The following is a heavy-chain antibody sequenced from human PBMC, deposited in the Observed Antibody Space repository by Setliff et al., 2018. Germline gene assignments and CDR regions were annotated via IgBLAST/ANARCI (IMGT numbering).Heavy chain of an antibody. CDR3: AKDLYTTSSRYDS. D-gene: IGHD6-6*01. J-gene: IGHJ4*02. CDR2: ISGSGGST. V-gene: IGHV3-23*01. Sequence: PGGSLRLSCAASGFTFSSYAMSWVRQAPGKGLEWVSAISGSGGSTYYADSVKGRFTISRDNSKDTLSLQMNSLRAEDTAVYYCAKDLYTTSSRYDSWGQGTLVTVSS. CDR1: GFTFSSYA.